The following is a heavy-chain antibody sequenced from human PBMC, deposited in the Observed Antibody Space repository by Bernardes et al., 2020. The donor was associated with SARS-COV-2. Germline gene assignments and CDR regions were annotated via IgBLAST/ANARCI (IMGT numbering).Heavy chain of an antibody. V-gene: IGHV1-2*02. J-gene: IGHJ4*02. CDR1: GYTFTGYY. D-gene: IGHD2-8*01. CDR2: INPNSGGT. Sequence: ASVKVSCKASGYTFTGYYMHWVRQAPGQGLEWMGWINPNSGGTNYAQKFQGRVTMTRDTSISTAYMELSRLRSDDTAVYYCARVLRGVLQQRKPLDYWGQGTLVTVSS. CDR3: ARVLRGVLQQRKPLDY.